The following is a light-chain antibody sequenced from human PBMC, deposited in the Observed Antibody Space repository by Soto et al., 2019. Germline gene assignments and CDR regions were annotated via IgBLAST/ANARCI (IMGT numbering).Light chain of an antibody. J-gene: IGLJ2*01. V-gene: IGLV1-51*01. CDR2: DSN. Sequence: QSVLTQPPSVSTAPGQKVTISCSGSTSNIGSKYVSWYQYLPRAAPKLLMYDSNKRPSGIPDRFSGSKSGTSATLAITGLQTGDAADYYCATWDSSLSGVVFGGGTKLTAL. CDR1: TSNIGSKY. CDR3: ATWDSSLSGVV.